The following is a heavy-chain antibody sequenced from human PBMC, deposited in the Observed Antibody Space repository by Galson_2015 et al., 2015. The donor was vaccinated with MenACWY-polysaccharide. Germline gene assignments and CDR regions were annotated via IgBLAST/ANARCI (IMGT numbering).Heavy chain of an antibody. V-gene: IGHV3-30*04. J-gene: IGHJ3*02. D-gene: IGHD2-21*02. CDR2: ISYDGSNK. Sequence: SLRLSCAASGFTFSSYAIHWVRQAPGKGLEWVAVISYDGSNKYYADSVKGRFTISRDNSKNTVYLQMNSLRPEDTAVYYCARQVIVVVTAGSPDVFDIWGQGTMVTVSS. CDR1: GFTFSSYA. CDR3: ARQVIVVVTAGSPDVFDI.